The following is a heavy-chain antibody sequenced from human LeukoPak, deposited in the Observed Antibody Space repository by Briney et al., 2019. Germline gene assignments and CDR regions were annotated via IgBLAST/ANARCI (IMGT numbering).Heavy chain of an antibody. CDR2: IGNSGSPI. CDR3: AKDFQGWFGELLYGAFDY. Sequence: QTGGSRSFSWAASGLPFGTSAMLWFRQTPGRGLEWFSTIGNSGSPINYADSVKGRFTISRDNSKNTLYLQMNSLRAEDTAVYYCAKDFQGWFGELLYGAFDYWGQGTLVTVSS. CDR1: GLPFGTSA. D-gene: IGHD3-10*01. J-gene: IGHJ4*02. V-gene: IGHV3-23*05.